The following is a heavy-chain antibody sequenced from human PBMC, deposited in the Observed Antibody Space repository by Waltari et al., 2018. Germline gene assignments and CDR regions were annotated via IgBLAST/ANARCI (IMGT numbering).Heavy chain of an antibody. J-gene: IGHJ5*02. CDR3: TRDLYGSGGDWFDP. V-gene: IGHV3-21*03. CDR2: IGGGSRTYT. D-gene: IGHD3-10*01. Sequence: HLAASGGGLVKPGGSLRLTCTASGFGFIDSYLNWGRQAPGRGLEWVSSIGGGSRTYTFYADSVKGRFTISRDNAKNSLYLQMNSLRAGDSAVYYCTRDLYGSGGDWFDPWGQGTLVSVSS. CDR1: GFGFIDSY.